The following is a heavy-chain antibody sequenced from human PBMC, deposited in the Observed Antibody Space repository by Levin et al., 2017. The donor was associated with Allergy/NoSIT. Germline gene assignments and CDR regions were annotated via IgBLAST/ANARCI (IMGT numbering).Heavy chain of an antibody. V-gene: IGHV3-30*18. D-gene: IGHD6-19*01. CDR1: GFTFSSYG. Sequence: GGSLRLSCAASGFTFSSYGMHWVRQAPGKGLEWVAVISYDGSNKYYADSVKGRFTISRDNSKNTLYLQMNSLRAEDTAVYYCAKDQGSGWYNVGYYYGMDVWGQGTTVTVSS. J-gene: IGHJ6*02. CDR3: AKDQGSGWYNVGYYYGMDV. CDR2: ISYDGSNK.